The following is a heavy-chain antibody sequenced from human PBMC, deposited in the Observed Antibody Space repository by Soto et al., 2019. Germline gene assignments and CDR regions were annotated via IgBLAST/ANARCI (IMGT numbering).Heavy chain of an antibody. V-gene: IGHV1-46*01. Sequence: ASVKVSCKASGYTFTSYYMHWVRQAPGQGLEWMGIINPSGGSTSYAQKFQGRVTMTRDTSTSTVYMELSSLRSEDTAVYYCARDPITIFGVVNHYFDYWGQGNLVTVSS. D-gene: IGHD3-3*01. J-gene: IGHJ4*02. CDR3: ARDPITIFGVVNHYFDY. CDR2: INPSGGST. CDR1: GYTFTSYY.